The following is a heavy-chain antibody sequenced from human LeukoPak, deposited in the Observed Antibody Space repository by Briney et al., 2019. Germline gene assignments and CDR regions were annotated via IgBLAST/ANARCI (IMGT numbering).Heavy chain of an antibody. CDR1: GGSISSYY. V-gene: IGHV4-59*01. Sequence: PSETLSLTCTVSGGSISSYYWSWIRQPPGKGLEWIGYIYYSGSTNYNPSLKSRVTISVDTSKNQFSLKLSSVTAADTAVYYCAREPHSMKYYYGSGSLAGILDVWGKGTTVTVSS. J-gene: IGHJ6*04. CDR2: IYYSGST. D-gene: IGHD3-10*01. CDR3: AREPHSMKYYYGSGSLAGILDV.